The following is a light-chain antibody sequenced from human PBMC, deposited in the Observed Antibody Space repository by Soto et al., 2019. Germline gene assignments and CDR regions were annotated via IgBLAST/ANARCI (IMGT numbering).Light chain of an antibody. CDR2: DAS. Sequence: EVVMTQSPATLSVSPGERATLSCRASQSINRDYLAWYQQKPGQAPRLLIYDASNRATGIPARFSGSGSGTDFTLTISSLEPEDFAVYYCQQRSNWSITFGQGTRLEIK. CDR1: QSINRDY. V-gene: IGKV3-11*01. CDR3: QQRSNWSIT. J-gene: IGKJ5*01.